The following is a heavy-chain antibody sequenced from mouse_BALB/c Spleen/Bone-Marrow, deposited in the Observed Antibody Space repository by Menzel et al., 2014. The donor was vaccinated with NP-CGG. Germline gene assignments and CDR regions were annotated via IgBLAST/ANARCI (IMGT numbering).Heavy chain of an antibody. V-gene: IGHV1-63*01. Sequence: QVQLQQSGTELVRPGTSVKISCKASGYAFTNYWLGWVKQRPGHGLEWIGDIYPGSGNTYYNEEFKGKVTLTADKSSSTAYMQLSGLTSEDSAVYFCTRRRSLDYWGQGTTLTDSS. CDR3: TRRRSLDY. J-gene: IGHJ2*01. CDR1: GYAFTNYW. CDR2: IYPGSGNT.